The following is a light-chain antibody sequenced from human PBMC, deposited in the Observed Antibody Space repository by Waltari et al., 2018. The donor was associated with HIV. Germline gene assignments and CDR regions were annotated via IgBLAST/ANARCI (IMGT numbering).Light chain of an antibody. CDR1: NIERKS. V-gene: IGLV3-21*04. J-gene: IGLJ2*01. CDR3: QVWDSSSDHVL. Sequence: TQIHSVSVAPGQTARITCGGHNIERKSVHWYQQKPGQAPLLVIYYDSDRPSGIPGRFSGSNSGNTATLTISRVGDGDEADYYCQVWDSSSDHVLFGGGTRLTVL. CDR2: YDS.